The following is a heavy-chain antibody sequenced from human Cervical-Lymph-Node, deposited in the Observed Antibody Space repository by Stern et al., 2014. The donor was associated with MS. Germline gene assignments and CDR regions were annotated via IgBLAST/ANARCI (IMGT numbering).Heavy chain of an antibody. CDR3: ARSSETSDRWYSLGYDL. V-gene: IGHV1-69*01. J-gene: IGHJ5*02. D-gene: IGHD6-13*01. Sequence: VQLVESGAEVTKPGSSVKVSCKASGGTFCKFPSSWVRQAPGQGLEWMGGIFPVFGKPTDAQEFRGRVRITAHVSTSTVYMELSSLRSDDTAVYYCARSSETSDRWYSLGYDLWGQGTLVTVSS. CDR2: IFPVFGKP. CDR1: GGTFCKFP.